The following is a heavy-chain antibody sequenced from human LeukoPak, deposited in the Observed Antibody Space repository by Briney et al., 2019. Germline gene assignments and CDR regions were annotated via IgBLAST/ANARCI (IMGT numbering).Heavy chain of an antibody. CDR2: IIPIFGTA. Sequence: ASVKVSCKASGGTFSSYAISWVRQAPGQGLEWMGGIIPIFGTANYAQKFQGRVTITADESTSTACMELSSLRSEDTAVYYCATHYEGMVVAATRWSEYGAFDIWSQGTMVTVSS. CDR1: GGTFSSYA. V-gene: IGHV1-69*13. D-gene: IGHD2-15*01. CDR3: ATHYEGMVVAATRWSEYGAFDI. J-gene: IGHJ3*02.